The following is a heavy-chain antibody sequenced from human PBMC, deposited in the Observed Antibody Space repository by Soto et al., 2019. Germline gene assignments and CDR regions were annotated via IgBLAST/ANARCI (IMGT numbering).Heavy chain of an antibody. CDR2: ISGSGGST. Sequence: EVQLLESGGGLVQPGGSLRLSCAASGFTFSSYAMSWVRQAPGKGLEWVSAISGSGGSTYYADSVKGRFTISRDNSKNTLYLQMNSLRAEDTAVYYCAKDIIGRITIFGVVTAFDYWGQGTLVTVSS. J-gene: IGHJ4*02. D-gene: IGHD3-3*01. V-gene: IGHV3-23*01. CDR3: AKDIIGRITIFGVVTAFDY. CDR1: GFTFSSYA.